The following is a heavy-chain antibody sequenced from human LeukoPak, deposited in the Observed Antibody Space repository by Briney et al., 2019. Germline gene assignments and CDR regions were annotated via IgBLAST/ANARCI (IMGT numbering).Heavy chain of an antibody. V-gene: IGHV3-23*01. CDR3: ARRGFTMVRGADYYYYYGMDV. J-gene: IGHJ6*02. D-gene: IGHD3-10*01. CDR1: GFTFSSYA. CDR2: ISGSGGST. Sequence: GGSLRLSCAASGFTFSSYAMSWVRQAPGKGLEWVSAISGSGGSTYYADSVKGRFTISRDNSKNTLYVQMNSLRAEDTAVYYCARRGFTMVRGADYYYYYGMDVWGQGTTVTVSS.